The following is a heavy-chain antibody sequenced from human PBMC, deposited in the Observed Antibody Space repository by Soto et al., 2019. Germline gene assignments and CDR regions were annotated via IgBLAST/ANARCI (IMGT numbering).Heavy chain of an antibody. D-gene: IGHD6-19*01. CDR2: FSGRSGDT. CDR3: ARDSSAWPNYFDS. J-gene: IGHJ4*02. CDR1: GFTINTHA. Sequence: GGSLRLSCAASGFTINTHAMTWVRQAPGKGLEWVSAFSGRSGDTYYAASVKGRFTISGDNSKNTVILEMNNLRAEDTAVYYCARDSSAWPNYFDSWGQGVQVTVSS. V-gene: IGHV3-23*01.